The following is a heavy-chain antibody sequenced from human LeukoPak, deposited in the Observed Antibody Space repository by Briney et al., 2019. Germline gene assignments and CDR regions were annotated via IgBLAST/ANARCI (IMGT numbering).Heavy chain of an antibody. Sequence: SGGSLRLSCAASGFTFSNFAMMWVRQAPGTGLQWVSTITGYGATFYADSVRGRFTIFRDTSMNTLFLQMNSLGAEDTAVYYCAKGAAAGKVDWFDPWGQGTPVTVSS. D-gene: IGHD6-13*01. CDR1: GFTFSNFA. V-gene: IGHV3-23*01. J-gene: IGHJ5*02. CDR2: ITGYGAT. CDR3: AKGAAAGKVDWFDP.